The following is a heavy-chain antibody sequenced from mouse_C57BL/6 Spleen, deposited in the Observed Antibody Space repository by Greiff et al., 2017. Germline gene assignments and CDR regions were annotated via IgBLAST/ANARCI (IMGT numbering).Heavy chain of an antibody. CDR3: ARGCYYYGSSYDAMDY. CDR1: GYAFSSSW. J-gene: IGHJ4*01. Sequence: QVQLQQSGPELVKPGASVKISCKASGYAFSSSWMNWVKQRPGKGLEWIGRIYPGDGDTNYNGKFKGKATLTADKSSSTAYMQLSSLTSEDSAVYFCARGCYYYGSSYDAMDYWGQGTSVTVSS. D-gene: IGHD1-1*01. CDR2: IYPGDGDT. V-gene: IGHV1-82*01.